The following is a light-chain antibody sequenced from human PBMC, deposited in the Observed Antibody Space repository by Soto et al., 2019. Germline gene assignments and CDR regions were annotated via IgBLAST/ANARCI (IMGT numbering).Light chain of an antibody. CDR2: EGS. CDR3: CSYAGSSALL. J-gene: IGLJ2*01. V-gene: IGLV2-23*01. CDR1: STDVGSHDL. Sequence: QSALAQPASVSGSPGQSITISCTGISTDVGSHDLVSWYKHPPGKAPKLIIYEGSKRPSGVSNRFSGSKSGNTASLTISWLQAEDEADYYCCSYAGSSALLFGGGTKVTAL.